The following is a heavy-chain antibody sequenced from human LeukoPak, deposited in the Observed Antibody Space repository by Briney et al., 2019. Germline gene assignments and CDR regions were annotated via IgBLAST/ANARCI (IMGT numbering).Heavy chain of an antibody. V-gene: IGHV4-31*03. J-gene: IGHJ6*03. CDR2: IYYSGNT. CDR3: ARVRRLNLGDSVYDYYHMDV. D-gene: IGHD1-26*01. CDR1: GASINNDNYY. Sequence: SGTLSLTCNVSGASINNDNYYWTWIRQVPGKGLEWIGSIYYSGNTYYSPSLRSRLTISLDTSKNQFFLEVTSVTAADTALYYCARVRRLNLGDSVYDYYHMDVWGKGTTVTVSS.